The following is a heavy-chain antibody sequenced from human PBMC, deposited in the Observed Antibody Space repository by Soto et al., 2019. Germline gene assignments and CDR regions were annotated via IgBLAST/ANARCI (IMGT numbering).Heavy chain of an antibody. J-gene: IGHJ4*02. CDR2: MYHSGST. V-gene: IGHV4-30-2*01. D-gene: IGHD3-22*01. Sequence: TLSLTCSVSCCSFRSGGYSWSWIRQPPGKGLEWIGYMYHSGSTYYNPSLKSRVTISIDRSKNQFSLKLSSVTAADTAVYYCARARAGLYYYDSSGYYPDYWGQGTLVTVS. CDR3: ARARAGLYYYDSSGYYPDY. CDR1: CCSFRSGGYS.